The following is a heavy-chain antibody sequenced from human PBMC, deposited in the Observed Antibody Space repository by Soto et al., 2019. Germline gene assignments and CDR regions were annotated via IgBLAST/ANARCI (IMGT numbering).Heavy chain of an antibody. D-gene: IGHD1-1*01. J-gene: IGHJ4*02. CDR3: TGGQDNLAVNFDY. V-gene: IGHV3-11*03. Sequence: PGGSLRLSCAASGSSFRDYYMSWIRQSPGKGLEWLSYITGSSSYTHYADSVKGRFTISRDNAKNSLYLQMNSLRAEDTAVYYCTGGQDNLAVNFDYWGQGTPVTVSS. CDR2: ITGSSSYT. CDR1: GSSFRDYY.